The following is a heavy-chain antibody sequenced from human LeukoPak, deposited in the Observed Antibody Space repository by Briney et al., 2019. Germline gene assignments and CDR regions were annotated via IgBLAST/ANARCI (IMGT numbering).Heavy chain of an antibody. CDR1: GFTFSSYS. CDR3: ARDLTTTYYDSSGYTS. D-gene: IGHD3-22*01. J-gene: IGHJ5*02. Sequence: GGSLRLSCAASGFTFSSYSMNWVRQAPGKGLEWVSVIRGSGGGTYYADSVKGRFTISRDNSKNTLYLQMNSLRAEDTAVYYCARDLTTTYYDSSGYTSWGQGTLVTVSS. V-gene: IGHV3-23*01. CDR2: IRGSGGGT.